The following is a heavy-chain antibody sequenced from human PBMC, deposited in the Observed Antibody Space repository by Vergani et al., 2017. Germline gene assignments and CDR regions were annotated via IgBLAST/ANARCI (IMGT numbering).Heavy chain of an antibody. CDR1: GGSITSSSYY. D-gene: IGHD3-9*01. Sequence: QLHLQESGPGLVKPSETLSLTCTVSGGSITSSSYYWGWIRQPPGKGLEWIGNIYHSGGAYYNPSLKGRVTISVDTSKNQFSLEVNSVTAADTAIYFCARTDSFILRYFHWALWGQGTLVTVAS. J-gene: IGHJ4*02. CDR3: ARTDSFILRYFHWAL. CDR2: IYHSGGA. V-gene: IGHV4-39*01.